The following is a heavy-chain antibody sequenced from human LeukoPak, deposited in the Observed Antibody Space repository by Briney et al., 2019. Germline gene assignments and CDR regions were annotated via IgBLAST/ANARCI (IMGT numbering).Heavy chain of an antibody. CDR2: IWYDGSNK. D-gene: IGHD3-3*01. V-gene: IGHV3-33*01. CDR1: EFTFSSYG. Sequence: GGSLRLSCAASEFTFSSYGMHWVRQAPGKGLEWVAVIWYDGSNKYYADSVKGRFTISRDNSKNTLYLQMNSLRAEDTAVYYCARDGAFSLRFLEWLDYWGQGTLVTVSS. CDR3: ARDGAFSLRFLEWLDY. J-gene: IGHJ4*02.